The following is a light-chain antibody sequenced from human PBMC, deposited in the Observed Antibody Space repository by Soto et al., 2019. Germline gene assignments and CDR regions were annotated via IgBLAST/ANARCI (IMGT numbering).Light chain of an antibody. CDR2: DAS. Sequence: EIELTQSPGTLSLSPGERATLSCRASQSVSSSYLARYQQKPGQAPRLLIYDASSRATGIPDRFSGSGSGTDFTLTISRLQPEDCAVYCCQQYASSPLTFGGGTKVELK. CDR1: QSVSSSY. CDR3: QQYASSPLT. V-gene: IGKV3-20*01. J-gene: IGKJ4*01.